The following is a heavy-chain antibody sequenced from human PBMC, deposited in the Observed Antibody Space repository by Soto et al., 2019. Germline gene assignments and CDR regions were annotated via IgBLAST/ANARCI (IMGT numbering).Heavy chain of an antibody. CDR1: GGSISSGDYY. V-gene: IGHV4-30-4*01. CDR2: IYYSGST. J-gene: IGHJ4*02. D-gene: IGHD3-10*01. CDR3: ATQTAGPNWWFGELVQADY. Sequence: QVQLQESGPGLVKPSQTLSLTCTVSGGSISSGDYYWSWIRQPPGKGLEWIGYIYYSGSTYYNPSLKSRVTISVDTSKNQFSLKLSSVTAADTAVYYCATQTAGPNWWFGELVQADYWGQGTLVTVSS.